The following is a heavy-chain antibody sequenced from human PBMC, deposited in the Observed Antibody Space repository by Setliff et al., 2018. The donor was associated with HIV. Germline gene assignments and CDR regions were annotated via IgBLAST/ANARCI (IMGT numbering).Heavy chain of an antibody. Sequence: ASVKVSCKASGYTFTTYSMHWVRQAPGQSLEWMGWINVGKGDTKYSQEFQGRITITRDTSANTAYMEMSSLRSDDTAVYFCARGALLAVFDFDYWGSGDLVTIS. D-gene: IGHD3-10*01. CDR3: ARGALLAVFDFDY. CDR2: INVGKGDT. V-gene: IGHV1-3*01. J-gene: IGHJ4*01. CDR1: GYTFTTYS.